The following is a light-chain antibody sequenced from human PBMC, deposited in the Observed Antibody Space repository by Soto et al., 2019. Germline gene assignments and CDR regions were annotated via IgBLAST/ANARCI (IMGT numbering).Light chain of an antibody. J-gene: IGKJ5*01. CDR3: QQYYSTPRT. CDR2: WAS. Sequence: IVMTQSPDSLAVPLGERATINCKSSQSVLYSSNNKNYLAWYQQEPGQPPKLLIYWASTRESGVPDRFSGSGSGTDFTLNISSLQAADVAVYYGQQYYSTPRTFGQGTRLEIK. CDR1: QSVLYSSNNKNY. V-gene: IGKV4-1*01.